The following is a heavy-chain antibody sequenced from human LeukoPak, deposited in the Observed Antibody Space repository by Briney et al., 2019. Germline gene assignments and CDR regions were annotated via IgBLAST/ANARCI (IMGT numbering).Heavy chain of an antibody. Sequence: GGSLRLSCAASGFTFNSYAMQWVRHAPGKGLEYVSGIDSIGDSTYYANSVKGRFSISRDNSKNTVYLQMDSLKAEDMAVYYCARADCSSSSCYTVSYWGQGTLVTVSS. J-gene: IGHJ4*02. V-gene: IGHV3-64*01. CDR1: GFTFNSYA. D-gene: IGHD2-2*01. CDR2: IDSIGDST. CDR3: ARADCSSSSCYTVSY.